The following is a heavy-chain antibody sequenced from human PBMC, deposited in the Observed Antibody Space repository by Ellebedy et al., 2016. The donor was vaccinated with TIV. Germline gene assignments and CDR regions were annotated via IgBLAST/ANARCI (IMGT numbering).Heavy chain of an antibody. D-gene: IGHD1-26*01. Sequence: SETLSLTCTVSGGSISSSNYYWVWLRQPPGKGLEWIGSINFSGRTYYNPSLKSRLTISIDTSRDQFSLKLNSVTAADTAVYYCARGGASFSDYWGQGTLVTVSS. CDR3: ARGGASFSDY. CDR1: GGSISSSNYY. J-gene: IGHJ4*02. CDR2: INFSGRT. V-gene: IGHV4-39*07.